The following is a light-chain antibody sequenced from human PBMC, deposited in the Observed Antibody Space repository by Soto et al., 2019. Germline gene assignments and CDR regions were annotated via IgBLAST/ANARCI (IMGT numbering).Light chain of an antibody. CDR2: DAS. CDR1: QDISNS. J-gene: IGKJ5*01. V-gene: IGKV1-39*01. Sequence: DIQMTHSPSSLSASVGDRVTITCQASQDISNSLNWYQQRPGKAPNLLIYDASSLQSGVPSRFSGSRSGPDFTLTISSLQPEDFATYYCQQSYSTPITFGQGTRLEIK. CDR3: QQSYSTPIT.